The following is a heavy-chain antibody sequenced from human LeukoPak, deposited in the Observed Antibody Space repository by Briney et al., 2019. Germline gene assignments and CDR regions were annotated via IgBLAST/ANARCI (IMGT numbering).Heavy chain of an antibody. V-gene: IGHV1-18*04. J-gene: IGHJ6*03. CDR1: GYTFTGYY. CDR2: ISAYNGNT. Sequence: ASVKVSCKASGYTFTGYYMHWVRQAPGQGLEWMGWISAYNGNTNYAQKLQGRVTMTTDTSTSTAYMELRSLRSDDTAVYYCARVQYYYDSSGYYEYYYYYYMDVWGKGTTVTVSS. CDR3: ARVQYYYDSSGYYEYYYYYYMDV. D-gene: IGHD3-22*01.